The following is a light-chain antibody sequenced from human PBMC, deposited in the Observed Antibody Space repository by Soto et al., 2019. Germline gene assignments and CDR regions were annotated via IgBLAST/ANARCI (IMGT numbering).Light chain of an antibody. CDR3: SSYTGSSTYV. J-gene: IGLJ1*01. V-gene: IGLV2-14*03. Sequence: QSVLTQPASLSWAPGQSITISCTGNSSDVGGYNYVSWYQQHPGKAPKLMIYDVSNRPSGVSNRFSGSKSGNTASLTISGLQTEDESDYYCSSYTGSSTYVFGTGTKVTVL. CDR1: SSDVGGYNY. CDR2: DVS.